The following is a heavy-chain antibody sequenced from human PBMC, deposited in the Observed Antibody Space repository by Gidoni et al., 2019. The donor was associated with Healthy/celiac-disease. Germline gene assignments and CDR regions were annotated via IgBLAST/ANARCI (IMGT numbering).Heavy chain of an antibody. CDR1: GYSFTSYW. CDR3: ARGEDSYGYPLDY. V-gene: IGHV5-51*03. J-gene: IGHJ4*02. CDR2: IYPGDSDT. Sequence: EVQLVQSGAAVKKPGESLQISCKGSGYSFTSYWIGWVRQMPGKGLEWMGIIYPGDSDTRDSPSFQGQVTISADKSISTAYLQWSSLKASDTAMYYCARGEDSYGYPLDYWGQGTLVTVSS. D-gene: IGHD5-18*01.